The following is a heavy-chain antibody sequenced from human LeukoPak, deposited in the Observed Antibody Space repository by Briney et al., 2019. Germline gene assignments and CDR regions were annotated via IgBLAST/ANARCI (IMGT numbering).Heavy chain of an antibody. V-gene: IGHV4-4*02. J-gene: IGHJ5*02. Sequence: PSGTLSLTCVVSGVSISISDYWTWVRQSPEKGREWIGEIYRSGSTNYNPSLKSRVTISVDTSKNQFSLKLSSVTAADTAVYYCARHPRRDDSSGYYFYNWFDPWGQGTLVTVSS. CDR1: GVSISISDY. CDR2: IYRSGST. D-gene: IGHD3-22*01. CDR3: ARHPRRDDSSGYYFYNWFDP.